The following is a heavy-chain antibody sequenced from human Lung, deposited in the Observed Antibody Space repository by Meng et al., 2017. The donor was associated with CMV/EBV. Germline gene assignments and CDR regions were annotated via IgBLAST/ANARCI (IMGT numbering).Heavy chain of an antibody. J-gene: IGHJ6*02. CDR2: IGSRGDT. V-gene: IGHV3-13*01. D-gene: IGHD1-26*01. CDR1: GFTLSRYD. Sequence: GESLKISCAASGFTLSRYDIHWARQATGKGLEWVSGIGSRGDTHYADSVKGRFTISRENAKNSVYLQVNSVRAGDTAVYYCGRKIPVSGMDVWGQGNTVTVSS. CDR3: GRKIPVSGMDV.